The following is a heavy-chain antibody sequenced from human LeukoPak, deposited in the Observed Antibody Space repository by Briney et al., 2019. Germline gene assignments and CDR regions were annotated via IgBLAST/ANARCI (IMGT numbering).Heavy chain of an antibody. J-gene: IGHJ1*01. Sequence: KPSETLSLTCAVCGGSFSGYYWSWIRQPPGKGLEWIGEINHSGSTNYNPSLKSRVTISVDTSKNQFSLKLSSVTAADTAVYYCARGRGSYYFQHWGQGTLVTVSS. CDR1: GGSFSGYY. CDR2: INHSGST. D-gene: IGHD3-10*01. CDR3: ARGRGSYYFQH. V-gene: IGHV4-34*01.